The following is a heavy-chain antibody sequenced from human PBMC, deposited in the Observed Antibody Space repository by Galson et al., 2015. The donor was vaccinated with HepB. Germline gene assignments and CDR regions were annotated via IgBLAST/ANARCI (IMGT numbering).Heavy chain of an antibody. CDR1: GFTFSSYS. J-gene: IGHJ3*02. V-gene: IGHV3-21*01. CDR2: ISSSSSYI. CDR3: ARDRELRYFDWLSPTDAFDI. D-gene: IGHD3-9*01. Sequence: SLRLSCAASGFTFSSYSMNWVRQAPGKGLEWVSSISSSSSYIYYADSVKGRFTISRDNAKNSLYLQMNSLRAEDTAVYYCARDRELRYFDWLSPTDAFDIWGQGTMVTVSS.